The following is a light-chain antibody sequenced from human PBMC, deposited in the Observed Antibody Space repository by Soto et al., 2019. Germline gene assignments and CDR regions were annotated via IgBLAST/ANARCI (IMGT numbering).Light chain of an antibody. J-gene: IGLJ2*01. V-gene: IGLV2-14*03. CDR1: SSDIGDYDY. Sequence: QSALTQPASVSGSPGQSITLSCTGTSSDIGDYDYVSWYQRHPGKAPKLIIYDVNNRPSGLSDRFSRSKSGNTAYLTISGLQAEDEAEYYCTSYSSGSTHVIFGGGTKHTVL. CDR3: TSYSSGSTHVI. CDR2: DVN.